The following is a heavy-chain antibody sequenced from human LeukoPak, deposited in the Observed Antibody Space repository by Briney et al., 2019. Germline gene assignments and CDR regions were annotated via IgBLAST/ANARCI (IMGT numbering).Heavy chain of an antibody. D-gene: IGHD3-3*01. J-gene: IGHJ4*02. V-gene: IGHV3-23*01. Sequence: GGSLRLSYAASGFTFGSYGMHWVREAPGKGLEWVSTITGRGDATYYADSVKGRFTISRDNSKNTLYLQMNSLRADDTAVYYCAKRSGGPSPFDYWGQGALVTVSS. CDR1: GFTFGSYG. CDR2: ITGRGDAT. CDR3: AKRSGGPSPFDY.